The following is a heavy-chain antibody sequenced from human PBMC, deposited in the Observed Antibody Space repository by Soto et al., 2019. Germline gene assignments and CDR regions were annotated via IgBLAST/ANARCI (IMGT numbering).Heavy chain of an antibody. D-gene: IGHD2-2*02. CDR3: AREYTAWPLAYGLDV. CDR2: ISSRSDI. V-gene: IGHV3-21*01. J-gene: IGHJ6*02. Sequence: PVGSLRLSCVGSGFTFSTYSINWARQAPGKGLEWVSSISSRSDIYYADSVKGRFTISRDNAKNSVSLQMNSLRAEDTAVYYCAREYTAWPLAYGLDVWGQGTTVTVSS. CDR1: GFTFSTYS.